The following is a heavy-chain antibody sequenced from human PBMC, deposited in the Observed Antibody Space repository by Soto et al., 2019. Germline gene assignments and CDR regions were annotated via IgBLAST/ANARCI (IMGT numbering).Heavy chain of an antibody. CDR3: ARSVFP. J-gene: IGHJ5*02. V-gene: IGHV4-59*12. CDR1: GASITTYY. CDR2: IYYSGST. Sequence: SETLSLTCTVSGASITTYYWSWIRQPPGKGLEWIGYIYYSGSTNYNPSLKSRVTISVDTSKNQFSLMLISVTAADTAVYYCARSVFPWGQGTLVTVSS.